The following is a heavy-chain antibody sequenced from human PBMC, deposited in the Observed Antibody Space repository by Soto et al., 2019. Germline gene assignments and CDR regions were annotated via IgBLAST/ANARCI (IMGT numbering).Heavy chain of an antibody. Sequence: QVQLVQSGAEVKKPGASVKVSCKASGYTFTSYGICWVRQAPGQGLEWMGWISGYNGNTNYAQNLQSRVTMTTDTSTSTVYMELRSLRSDDTAVYYCARRCSSTRFLDLWGRGTLVIVSS. CDR1: GYTFTSYG. CDR3: ARRCSSTRFLDL. D-gene: IGHD2-2*01. V-gene: IGHV1-18*01. CDR2: ISGYNGNT. J-gene: IGHJ2*01.